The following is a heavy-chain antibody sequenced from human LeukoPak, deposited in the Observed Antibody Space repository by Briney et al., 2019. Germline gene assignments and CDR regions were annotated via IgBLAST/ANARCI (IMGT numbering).Heavy chain of an antibody. Sequence: PGGSLRLSCAASGFTFSSYAMSWVRQAPGKGLEWVSAISGSGGSTYYADSVKGRFTISRDNSKNTLYLQMNSLRAEDTAVYYCAKPSGVVPAAYYYFDYWGQGTLVTVSS. CDR3: AKPSGVVPAAYYYFDY. CDR2: ISGSGGST. V-gene: IGHV3-23*01. CDR1: GFTFSSYA. D-gene: IGHD2-2*01. J-gene: IGHJ4*02.